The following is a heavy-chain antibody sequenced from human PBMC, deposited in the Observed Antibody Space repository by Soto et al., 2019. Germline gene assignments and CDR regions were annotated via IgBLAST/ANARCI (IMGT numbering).Heavy chain of an antibody. CDR1: GFIFSNYV. CDR2: ISGNGRAT. CDR3: AKERDNWNYFPADS. J-gene: IGHJ4*02. Sequence: GGSLRLSCAGSGFIFSNYVLNWVRQAPGRGLEWVSSISGNGRATYYADSVKGRFTISRDNSKDTVFLQMNSLTAEDTAVYFCAKERDNWNYFPADSWGQGTVGTVSS. D-gene: IGHD1-7*01. V-gene: IGHV3-23*01.